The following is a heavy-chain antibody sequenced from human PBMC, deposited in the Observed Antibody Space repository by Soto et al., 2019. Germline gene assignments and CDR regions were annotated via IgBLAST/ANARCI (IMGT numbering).Heavy chain of an antibody. Sequence: PSETLSLTCSVSGDSISTVDYFWAWIRQPPGQALEYIGYIYKSATTYYNPSFESRVAISLDTSKSQFSLNVTSVTAADTAVYYCAKDGSGWSLYNWFDPWGQGTLVTVSS. CDR2: IYKSATT. J-gene: IGHJ5*02. D-gene: IGHD6-19*01. V-gene: IGHV4-30-4*01. CDR1: GDSISTVDYF. CDR3: AKDGSGWSLYNWFDP.